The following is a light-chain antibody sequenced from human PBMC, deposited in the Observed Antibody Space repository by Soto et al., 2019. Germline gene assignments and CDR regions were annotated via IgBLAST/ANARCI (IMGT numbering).Light chain of an antibody. Sequence: QSVLTQPRSVSGSPGQSVTISCTGTSSDVGGYNYVSWYQQHPGKAPKLMIYDVSKRPSGVPDRSSGSKSGNTASLTISGLQAEDEADYYYCSYAGSYTYVFGTGTKLTVL. CDR1: SSDVGGYNY. CDR3: CSYAGSYTYV. J-gene: IGLJ1*01. V-gene: IGLV2-11*01. CDR2: DVS.